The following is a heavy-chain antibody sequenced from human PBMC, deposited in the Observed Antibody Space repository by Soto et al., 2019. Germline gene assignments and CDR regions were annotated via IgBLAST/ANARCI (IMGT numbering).Heavy chain of an antibody. D-gene: IGHD2-2*01. V-gene: IGHV3-53*01. CDR3: ARGTFYYGMDV. J-gene: IGHJ6*02. CDR1: SFAVSTNY. CDR2: LYSGGTA. Sequence: GGSLRLACAASSFAVSTNYMKWVRHAPGKGLEWVSILYSGGTAYYADSLKGRFTISRDNSKNTLYLQMNSLRAEDTAVYYCARGTFYYGMDVWGQGTTVTVSS.